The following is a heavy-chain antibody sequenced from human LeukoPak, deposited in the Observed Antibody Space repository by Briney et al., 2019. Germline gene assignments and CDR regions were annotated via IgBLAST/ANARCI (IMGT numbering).Heavy chain of an antibody. D-gene: IGHD3-9*01. CDR1: GGSFSGYY. CDR2: TNHSGST. Sequence: SETLSLTCAVYGGSFSGYYWSWIRQPPGKGLEWIGETNHSGSTNYNPSLKSRVTISVDTSKNQFSLKLSSVTAADTAVYYCARAGFDTYYDILTGYQANWFDPWGQGTLVTVSS. CDR3: ARAGFDTYYDILTGYQANWFDP. J-gene: IGHJ5*02. V-gene: IGHV4-34*01.